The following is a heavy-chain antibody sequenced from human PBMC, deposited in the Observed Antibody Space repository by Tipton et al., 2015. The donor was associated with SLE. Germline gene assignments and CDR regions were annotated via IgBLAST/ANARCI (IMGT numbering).Heavy chain of an antibody. Sequence: TLSLTCAVSGGSISSGGYSWSWIRQPPGKGLEWIGYIYHSGSTYYNPSLKSRVTISVDRSKNQFSLKLSSVTAADTAVYYCARVERWFKSFDYWGQGTLVTVSS. CDR1: GGSISSGGYS. J-gene: IGHJ4*02. V-gene: IGHV4-30-2*01. CDR2: IYHSGST. CDR3: ARVERWFKSFDY. D-gene: IGHD4-23*01.